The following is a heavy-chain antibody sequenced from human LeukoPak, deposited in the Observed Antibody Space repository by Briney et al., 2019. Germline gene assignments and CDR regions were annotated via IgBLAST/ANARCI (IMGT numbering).Heavy chain of an antibody. CDR1: GFTFSSYA. D-gene: IGHD5-18*01. J-gene: IGHJ4*02. CDR2: ISYDGSNK. V-gene: IGHV3-30-3*01. CDR3: AKDLGYSYGGDFDY. Sequence: GGSLRLSCAASGFTFSSYAMHWVRQAPGKGLEWVAVISYDGSNKYYADSVKGRFTISRDNSKNTVYLQMNSLRAEDTAVYYCAKDLGYSYGGDFDYWGQGTLVTVSS.